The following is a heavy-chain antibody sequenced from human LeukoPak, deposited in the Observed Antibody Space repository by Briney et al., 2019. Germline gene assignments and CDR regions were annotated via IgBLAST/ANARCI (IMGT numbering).Heavy chain of an antibody. CDR2: IYYSGST. CDR3: ARVYGSGNDY. D-gene: IGHD3-10*01. J-gene: IGHJ4*02. CDR1: GGSISSYY. Sequence: SETLSLTCTVSGGSISSYYWSWIRQPPAKGLEWIGYIYYSGSTNYNPSLKSRVTISVDTSKNQFSLKLSSVTAADTAVYYCARVYGSGNDYWGQGTLVTVSS. V-gene: IGHV4-59*01.